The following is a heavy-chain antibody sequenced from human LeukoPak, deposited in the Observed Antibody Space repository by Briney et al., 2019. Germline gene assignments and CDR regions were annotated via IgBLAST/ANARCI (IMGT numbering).Heavy chain of an antibody. J-gene: IGHJ4*02. CDR1: GFTFSSYA. CDR2: ISGSGGST. CDR3: AKALLLLGFGELLSY. Sequence: GGSLRLSCAASGFTFSSYAMSWVRQAPGKGLEWVSAISGSGGSTYYADSVKGRFTISRDNSKNTLYLQMNSLRAEDTAVYYWAKALLLLGFGELLSYWGQGTLVTVSS. D-gene: IGHD3-10*01. V-gene: IGHV3-23*01.